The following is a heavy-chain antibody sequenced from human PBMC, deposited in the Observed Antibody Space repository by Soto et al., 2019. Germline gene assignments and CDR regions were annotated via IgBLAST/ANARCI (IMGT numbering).Heavy chain of an antibody. J-gene: IGHJ5*01. Sequence: SETLSLTCTVSGGSVSSGRYYWSWIRQPPGKGLEWIGYIYYSGLTNYSPSLKSRVAISIDTSKNQFSLILSSVTAADTAVYYCVRTPTSPRRFDSWGQGTLVTVS. V-gene: IGHV4-61*01. D-gene: IGHD2-15*01. CDR2: IYYSGLT. CDR1: GGSVSSGRYY. CDR3: VRTPTSPRRFDS.